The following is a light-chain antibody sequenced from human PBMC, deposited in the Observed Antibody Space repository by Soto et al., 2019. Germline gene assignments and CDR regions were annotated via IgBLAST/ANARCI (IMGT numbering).Light chain of an antibody. CDR1: QSISYY. CDR3: QQGYGTPRA. J-gene: IGKJ1*01. V-gene: IGKV1-39*01. CDR2: AAS. Sequence: DIQMTQYPSSLSASVGDRVTITCRTSQSISYYLNWYQQKPGKAPKLLIYAASSLQRGVPSRFSGSGSGTDFTLTISSLQPDDSATYYCQQGYGTPRAFGQGTKVEIK.